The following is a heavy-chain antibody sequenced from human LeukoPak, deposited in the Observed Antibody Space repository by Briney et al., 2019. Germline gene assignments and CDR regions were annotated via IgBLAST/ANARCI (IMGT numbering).Heavy chain of an antibody. CDR3: ARSEGMVRGIYPDY. V-gene: IGHV3-11*04. J-gene: IGHJ4*02. CDR1: GGSFSGYY. D-gene: IGHD3-10*01. Sequence: LSLTCAVYGGSFSGYYWSWIRQAPGKGLEWVSGMSGSGGSTYYADSVKGRFTISRDNAKNTLYLQMNSLRAEDTAVYYCARSEGMVRGIYPDYWGQGTLVTVSS. CDR2: MSGSGGST.